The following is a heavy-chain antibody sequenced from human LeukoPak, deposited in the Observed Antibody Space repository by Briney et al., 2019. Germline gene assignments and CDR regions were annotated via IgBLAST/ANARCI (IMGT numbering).Heavy chain of an antibody. CDR1: GGSFSGYY. CDR3: ARGAQWLVDY. D-gene: IGHD6-19*01. V-gene: IGHV4-34*01. J-gene: IGHJ4*02. Sequence: PSETLSLTCAAYGGSFSGYYWSWIRQPPGKGLEWIGEINHSGSTNYNPSLKSRVTISVDTSKNQFSLKLSSVTAADTAVYYCARGAQWLVDYWGQGTLVTVSS. CDR2: INHSGST.